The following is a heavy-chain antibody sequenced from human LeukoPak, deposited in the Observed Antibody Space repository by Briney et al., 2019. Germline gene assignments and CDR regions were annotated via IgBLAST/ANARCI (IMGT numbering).Heavy chain of an antibody. J-gene: IGHJ4*02. V-gene: IGHV1-2*02. D-gene: IGHD1-26*01. CDR2: INPNSGGT. CDR1: GYTFTSYD. Sequence: ASVKVSCKASGYTFTSYDINWVRQAPGQGLEWMGWINPNSGGTNYAQKFQGRVTMTRDTSISTAYMQLSRLRSDDTAVYYCASSGSNYPFDYWGQGTLVTVSS. CDR3: ASSGSNYPFDY.